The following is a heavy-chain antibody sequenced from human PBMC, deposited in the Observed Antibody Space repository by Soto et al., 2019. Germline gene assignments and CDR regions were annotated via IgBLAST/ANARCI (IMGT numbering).Heavy chain of an antibody. Sequence: ASVKVSCKVSGYTLTELSMHWVRQAPGKGLEWMGGFDPEDGETIYAQKFQGRVTMTEDTSTDTADMELSSLRSEDTAVYYCATDPSSGHDPLFDYWGQGTLVTVSS. CDR1: GYTLTELS. CDR2: FDPEDGET. V-gene: IGHV1-24*01. J-gene: IGHJ4*02. D-gene: IGHD5-12*01. CDR3: ATDPSSGHDPLFDY.